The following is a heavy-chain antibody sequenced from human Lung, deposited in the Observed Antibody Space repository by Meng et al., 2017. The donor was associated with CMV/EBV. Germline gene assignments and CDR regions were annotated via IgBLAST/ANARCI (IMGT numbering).Heavy chain of an antibody. CDR3: AKDAARQYYDSSGYYFDY. Sequence: RISCVVSGFTFSGYEMNWVRLAPGKGLEWVSYISSSGNIKYYADSVKGRFTISRDNARNSLFLQMNSLRVEDTAVYFCAKDAARQYYDSSGYYFDYXGLGXLVTVSS. J-gene: IGHJ4*02. CDR1: GFTFSGYE. V-gene: IGHV3-48*03. D-gene: IGHD3-22*01. CDR2: ISSSGNIK.